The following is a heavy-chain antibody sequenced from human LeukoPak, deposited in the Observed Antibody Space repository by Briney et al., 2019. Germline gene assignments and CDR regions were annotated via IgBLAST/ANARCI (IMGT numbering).Heavy chain of an antibody. J-gene: IGHJ4*02. D-gene: IGHD6-19*01. CDR3: ARQIAVAGPGYFDY. CDR2: TYYRSKWYN. CDR1: GDSVSSNSAA. Sequence: SQTLSLTCAISGDSVSSNSAAWNWFRQSPSRGLEWLGRTYYRSKWYNDYAVSVKSRITINPDTSKNQFSLQLNSVTPEDTAVYYCARQIAVAGPGYFDYWGQGTLVTVSS. V-gene: IGHV6-1*01.